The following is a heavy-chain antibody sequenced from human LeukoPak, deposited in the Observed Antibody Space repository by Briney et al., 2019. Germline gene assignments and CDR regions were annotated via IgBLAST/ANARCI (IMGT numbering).Heavy chain of an antibody. Sequence: SVKVSCKASGYTFTSYDINWVRQAPGQGLEWMGRIIPIFGTANYAQKFQGRVTITTDESTSTAYMELSSLRSEDTAVYYCARGYYDSSGYYYGAFDYWGQGTLVTVSS. D-gene: IGHD3-22*01. CDR3: ARGYYDSSGYYYGAFDY. V-gene: IGHV1-69*05. CDR2: IIPIFGTA. CDR1: GYTFTSYD. J-gene: IGHJ4*02.